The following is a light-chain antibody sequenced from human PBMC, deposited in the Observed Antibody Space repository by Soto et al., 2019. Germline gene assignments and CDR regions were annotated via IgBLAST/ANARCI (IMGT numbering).Light chain of an antibody. J-gene: IGKJ4*01. Sequence: EIVLTQSPGTLSLSPGERATLSCRASQSVSSSYLAWYQQKPGQAPRLLIYGASSRATGNPDRFSGSGSGTDFTLTISRRETEDFAVYYCQQYGSSPPELTFGGGTKVEIK. CDR2: GAS. V-gene: IGKV3-20*01. CDR3: QQYGSSPPELT. CDR1: QSVSSSY.